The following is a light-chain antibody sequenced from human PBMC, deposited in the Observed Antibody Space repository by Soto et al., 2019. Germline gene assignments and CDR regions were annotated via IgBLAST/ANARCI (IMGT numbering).Light chain of an antibody. CDR2: GAS. CDR3: HQYGYSPNT. CDR1: RSVSTRY. V-gene: IGKV3-20*01. J-gene: IGKJ2*01. Sequence: EIVLTQSPGTLSLSPGERAILSCRASRSVSTRYLAWYQQKPGQAPRLLIYGASTRATGIPDKFSGSGSGTDFTLTISRLEPEDFAVYYCHQYGYSPNTFGQGTKLEIK.